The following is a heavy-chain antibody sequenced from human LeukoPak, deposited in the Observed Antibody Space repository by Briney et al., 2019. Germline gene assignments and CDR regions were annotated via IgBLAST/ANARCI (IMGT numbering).Heavy chain of an antibody. Sequence: ASVKVSCKASGYTFTGYYVHWVRQAPGQGLEWMGRINPNSGDTNYAQKLQGRVTMTRDTSISTAYMELSRLRSDDTAVYYCARAYCGGPGFPDSWAQGPLATVSP. J-gene: IGHJ4*02. CDR3: ARAYCGGPGFPDS. CDR2: INPNSGDT. V-gene: IGHV1-2*06. D-gene: IGHD2-21*01. CDR1: GYTFTGYY.